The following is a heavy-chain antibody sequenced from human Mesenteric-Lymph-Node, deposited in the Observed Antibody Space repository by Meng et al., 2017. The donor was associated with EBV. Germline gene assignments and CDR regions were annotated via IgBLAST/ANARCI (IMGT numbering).Heavy chain of an antibody. CDR1: GYTFTSYD. J-gene: IGHJ5*02. D-gene: IGHD3-22*01. V-gene: IGHV1-46*01. CDR3: ARDWDYDSSGGWFDP. Sequence: QAHLVQSGAEVKNPGASVKVSRKTTGYTFTSYDMHWIRQAPGQGLEWMGHISPGGGSTYYAGKFQGRISMTADTSTNTVYMELRSLRSEDTAVYYCARDWDYDSSGGWFDPWGQGTLVTVSS. CDR2: ISPGGGST.